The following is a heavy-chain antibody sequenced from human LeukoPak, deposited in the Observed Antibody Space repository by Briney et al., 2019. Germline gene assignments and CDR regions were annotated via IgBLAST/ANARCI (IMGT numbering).Heavy chain of an antibody. D-gene: IGHD3-10*01. CDR3: ARLLGFGELSDPYYFDY. V-gene: IGHV5-51*01. CDR1: GYSFTSYW. J-gene: IGHJ4*02. CDR2: IYPGDSDT. Sequence: ESLKISCKGSGYSFTSYWIGWVRQMPGKGLEWMGIIYPGDSDTRYSPSFQGQVTISADKSISTAYLQWSSLKASDTAMYYCARLLGFGELSDPYYFDYWGQGTLVTVSS.